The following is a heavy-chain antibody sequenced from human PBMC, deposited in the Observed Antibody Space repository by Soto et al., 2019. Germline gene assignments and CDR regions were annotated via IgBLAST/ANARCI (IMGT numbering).Heavy chain of an antibody. CDR1: GFTFSSYA. Sequence: EVQLLESGGGLVQPGGSLRLSCAASGFTFSSYAMSWVRQAPGKGLEWVSAISGSGGSTYYADSVKGRFTISRDNSKNTLYLQMNSLRAEDTAVYYCVKRPYDFWSGYLNDAFDIWGQGTMVTVSS. CDR3: VKRPYDFWSGYLNDAFDI. V-gene: IGHV3-23*01. D-gene: IGHD3-3*01. CDR2: ISGSGGST. J-gene: IGHJ3*02.